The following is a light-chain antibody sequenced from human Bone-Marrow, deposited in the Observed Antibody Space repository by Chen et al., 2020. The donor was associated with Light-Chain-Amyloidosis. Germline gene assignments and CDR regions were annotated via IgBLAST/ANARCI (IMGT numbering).Light chain of an antibody. CDR1: SSNIGINY. CDR2: RNN. V-gene: IGLV1-47*01. J-gene: IGLJ1*01. CDR3: AAWDGSLSGYV. Sequence: SVLPPPPSASVPPGPRVTLSGSGASSNIGINYVYLYQHFPVAAPNLLIPRNNLRPSGVPDRFSASKSGTSAFLAISGLRSEDEADYYCAAWDGSLSGYVFGTGTKVIVL.